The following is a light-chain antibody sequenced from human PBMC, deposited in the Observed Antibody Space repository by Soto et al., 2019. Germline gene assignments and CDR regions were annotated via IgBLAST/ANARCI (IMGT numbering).Light chain of an antibody. Sequence: DIQMTQSPSALSASVGYRVTITCRASQSISVWLAWYQQKAGKAPNLLIYKASRLESGVPSRFSGSGSETEFTLTISGLQTGDSATYYCQQYNSYPPTFGQGTKV. J-gene: IGKJ1*01. CDR3: QQYNSYPPT. CDR2: KAS. CDR1: QSISVW. V-gene: IGKV1-5*03.